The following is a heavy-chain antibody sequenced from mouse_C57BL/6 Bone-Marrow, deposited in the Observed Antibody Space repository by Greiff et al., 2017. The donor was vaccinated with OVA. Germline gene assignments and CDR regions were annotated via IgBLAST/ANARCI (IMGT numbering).Heavy chain of an antibody. CDR2: ISDGGSYT. D-gene: IGHD1-1*01. CDR1: GFTFSSYA. V-gene: IGHV5-4*01. Sequence: EVQGVESGGGLVKPGGSLKLSCAASGFTFSSYAMSWVRQTPEKRLEWVATISDGGSYTYYPDNVKGRFTISRDNAKNNLYLQMSHLKSEDTAMYDCARTTTVVAQWYFEVWGTGTTVTVAS. J-gene: IGHJ1*03. CDR3: ARTTTVVAQWYFEV.